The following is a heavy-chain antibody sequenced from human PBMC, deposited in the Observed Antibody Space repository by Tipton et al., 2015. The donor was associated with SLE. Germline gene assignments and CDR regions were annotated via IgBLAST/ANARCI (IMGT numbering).Heavy chain of an antibody. CDR1: GFTFSSYG. V-gene: IGHV3-30*02. Sequence: SGFTFSSYGMHWVRQAPGKGLEWVAFIRYDGSNKYYADSVKGRFTISRDNAKNSLYLQMNSLRAEDTAVYYCAIQSAARGCSRTNCYTNYWGQGTLVTVSS. J-gene: IGHJ4*02. CDR3: AIQSAARGCSRTNCYTNY. CDR2: IRYDGSNK. D-gene: IGHD2-2*02.